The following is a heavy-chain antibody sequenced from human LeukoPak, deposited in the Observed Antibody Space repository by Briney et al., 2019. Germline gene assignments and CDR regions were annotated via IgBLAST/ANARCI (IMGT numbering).Heavy chain of an antibody. Sequence: ASVKVSCKASGYTFTSYAMHWVRQAPGQRLEWMGWINAGNGNTKYSQKFQGRVTITRDTSASTAYMELSNLRSEDTAVYYCARDGGLYCGGDCYFDYWGQGTLVTVSS. CDR3: ARDGGLYCGGDCYFDY. D-gene: IGHD2-21*02. J-gene: IGHJ4*02. V-gene: IGHV1-3*01. CDR1: GYTFTSYA. CDR2: INAGNGNT.